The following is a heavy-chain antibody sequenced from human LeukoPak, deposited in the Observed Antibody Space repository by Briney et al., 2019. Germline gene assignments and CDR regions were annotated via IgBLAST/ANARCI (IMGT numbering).Heavy chain of an antibody. V-gene: IGHV3-23*01. J-gene: IGHJ4*02. CDR2: ISGSGGST. CDR1: GFTFSSYA. D-gene: IGHD2-15*01. Sequence: GASRRLSCAASGFTFSSYAMSWVRQAPGKGLEWVSAISGSGGSTNYADSVKGRFTISRDNSKNTLYLQMNSLRAEDTAVFYCAKTGVGYCTGGSCSAADYWGQGTLVTVSS. CDR3: AKTGVGYCTGGSCSAADY.